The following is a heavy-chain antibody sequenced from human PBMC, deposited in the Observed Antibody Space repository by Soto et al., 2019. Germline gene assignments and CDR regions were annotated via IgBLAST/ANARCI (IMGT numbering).Heavy chain of an antibody. D-gene: IGHD6-19*01. V-gene: IGHV1-18*04. Sequence: GASVKVSCKASGYTFTSYGISWVRQAPGQGLEWMGWISAYNGNTNYAQKLQGRVTMTTDTSTSTAYMELRSLRSDDTAVYYCARDFYSSGWYGTAFSPGPLWYIWGQGTMVTVSS. J-gene: IGHJ3*02. CDR1: GYTFTSYG. CDR3: ARDFYSSGWYGTAFSPGPLWYI. CDR2: ISAYNGNT.